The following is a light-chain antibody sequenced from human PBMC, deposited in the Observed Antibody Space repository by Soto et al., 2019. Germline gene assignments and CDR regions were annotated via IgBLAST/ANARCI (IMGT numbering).Light chain of an antibody. V-gene: IGLV2-18*02. CDR2: EVS. Sequence: QSALTQPPSVSGSPGQSVTISCTGTSSDIGSYNRVSWYQQSPGTAPKLMIYEVSHRPSGVPDRFSGSKSGNTASLTISGLQAEDEADYYCNSYTSTSTPVVFGGGTKLTVL. J-gene: IGLJ2*01. CDR1: SSDIGSYNR. CDR3: NSYTSTSTPVV.